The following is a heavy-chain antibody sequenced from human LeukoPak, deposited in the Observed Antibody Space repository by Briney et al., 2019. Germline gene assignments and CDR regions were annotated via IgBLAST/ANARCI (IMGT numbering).Heavy chain of an antibody. D-gene: IGHD6-6*01. J-gene: IGHJ4*02. V-gene: IGHV1-8*01. CDR3: ARPGGDSSSTFDY. Sequence: ASVKVSCKASGYTFTSYDIHWVRQATGQGLAWMGWMNPNSGNTGYPQKFQGRVTMTRNTSINTAYMELSSLRSEDTAVYYCARPGGDSSSTFDYWGQGTLVTVSS. CDR1: GYTFTSYD. CDR2: MNPNSGNT.